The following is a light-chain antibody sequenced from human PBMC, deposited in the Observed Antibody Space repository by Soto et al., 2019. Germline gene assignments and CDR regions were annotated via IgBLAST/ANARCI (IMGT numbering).Light chain of an antibody. CDR1: QSISSY. V-gene: IGKV1-39*01. Sequence: DIQMTQSPSSLSASVGDRVTITCRASQSISSYLNWYQQKPGKAPKLLIYAASSLQSGVPSRFSGSGSGTDFTRTISSLQPEDFATYYCQQSYSTSVTFGQGTKVEIK. CDR3: QQSYSTSVT. CDR2: AAS. J-gene: IGKJ1*01.